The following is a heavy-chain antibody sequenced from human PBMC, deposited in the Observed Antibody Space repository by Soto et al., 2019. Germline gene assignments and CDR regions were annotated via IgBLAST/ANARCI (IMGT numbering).Heavy chain of an antibody. CDR2: IYYSGST. Sequence: PSETLSLTCTVSGGSISSGGYYWSWIRQHPGKGLEWIGYIYYSGSTYYNPSLKSRVTISVDTSKNQFSLKLSSVTAADTAVYYCARSLGELSTHYFDYWGQGTLVTVYS. CDR1: GGSISSGGYY. D-gene: IGHD3-16*02. J-gene: IGHJ4*02. V-gene: IGHV4-31*03. CDR3: ARSLGELSTHYFDY.